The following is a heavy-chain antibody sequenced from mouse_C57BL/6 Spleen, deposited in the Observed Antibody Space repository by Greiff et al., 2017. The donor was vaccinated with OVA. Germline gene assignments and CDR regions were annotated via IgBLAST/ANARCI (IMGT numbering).Heavy chain of an antibody. CDR1: GYSITSGYY. CDR3: ARGLGLWYFDV. Sequence: EVQLVESGPGLVKPSQSLSLTCSVTGYSITSGYYWNWIRQFPGNKLEWMGYISYDGSNNYNPSLKNRISITRDTSKNQFFLKLNSVTTEDTATYYCARGLGLWYFDVWGTGTTVTVSS. V-gene: IGHV3-6*01. D-gene: IGHD4-1*01. J-gene: IGHJ1*03. CDR2: ISYDGSN.